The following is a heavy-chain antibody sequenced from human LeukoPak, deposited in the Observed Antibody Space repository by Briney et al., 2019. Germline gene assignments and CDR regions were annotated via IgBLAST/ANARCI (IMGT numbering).Heavy chain of an antibody. CDR3: TTDGRSNYLDY. CDR2: IKSKTDGGTT. V-gene: IGHV3-15*01. Sequence: PGGSLRLSCAASGFTFSSYSMMWVRQAPGKGLEWVGRIKSKTDGGTTDYAAPVKGRFTISRDDSKSTLFLQMTSLKTEDTAVYYCTTDGRSNYLDYWGQGTLVTVSS. J-gene: IGHJ4*02. D-gene: IGHD1-1*01. CDR1: GFTFSSYS.